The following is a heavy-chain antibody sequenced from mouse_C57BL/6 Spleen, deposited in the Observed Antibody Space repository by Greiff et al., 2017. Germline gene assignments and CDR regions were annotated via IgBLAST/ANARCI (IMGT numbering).Heavy chain of an antibody. CDR3: AIHYGSSPYYYAMDY. D-gene: IGHD1-1*01. J-gene: IGHJ4*01. Sequence: EVQLQQSGPELVKPGASVKISCKASGYTFTDYYMNWVKQSHGKSLEWIGDINPNNGGTSYNQKFKGKATLTVDKSSSTAYMELRSLTSEDSAVYYCAIHYGSSPYYYAMDYWGQGTSVTVSS. CDR1: GYTFTDYY. V-gene: IGHV1-26*01. CDR2: INPNNGGT.